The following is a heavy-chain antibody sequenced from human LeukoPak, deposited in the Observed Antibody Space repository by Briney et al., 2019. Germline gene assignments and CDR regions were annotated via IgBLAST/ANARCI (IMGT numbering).Heavy chain of an antibody. CDR3: AREGIRSGDY. J-gene: IGHJ4*02. Sequence: SETLSLTCTVSGGSISSYYWSWIRQPPGKGLEWIGYTYYSGSTNYNPSLKSRVTISVDTSKNQFSLKLSSVTAADTAVYYCAREGIRSGDYWGQGTLVTVSS. CDR1: GGSISSYY. V-gene: IGHV4-59*12. D-gene: IGHD4-17*01. CDR2: TYYSGST.